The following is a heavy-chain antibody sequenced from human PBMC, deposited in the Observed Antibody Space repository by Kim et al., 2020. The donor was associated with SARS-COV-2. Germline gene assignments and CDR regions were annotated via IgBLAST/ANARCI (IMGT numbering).Heavy chain of an antibody. Sequence: ANSVKGRLTISKDSAENAPYLQMNSLSAEDTAVYYCPRVRYGRVGYYFDDWGQGTLVTVSS. V-gene: IGHV3-11*04. J-gene: IGHJ4*02. D-gene: IGHD1-26*01. CDR3: PRVRYGRVGYYFDD.